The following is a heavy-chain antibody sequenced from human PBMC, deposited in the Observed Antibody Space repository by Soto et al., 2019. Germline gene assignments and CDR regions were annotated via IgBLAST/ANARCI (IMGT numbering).Heavy chain of an antibody. CDR1: GGSFSGYY. D-gene: IGHD6-13*01. V-gene: IGHV4-34*01. CDR3: ARGSRGYSRPYYFDY. CDR2: INHSGST. J-gene: IGHJ4*02. Sequence: ETLSLTCAVYGGSFSGYYWSWIRQPPGKGLEWIGEINHSGSTNYNPSLKSRVTISVDTSKNQFSLKLSSVTAADTAVYYCARGSRGYSRPYYFDYWGQGTLVTVSS.